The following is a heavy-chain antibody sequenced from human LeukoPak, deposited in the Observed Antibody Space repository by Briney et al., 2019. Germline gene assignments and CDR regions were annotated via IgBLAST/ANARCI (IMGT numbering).Heavy chain of an antibody. D-gene: IGHD6-19*01. CDR1: GYSFTSYW. Sequence: GESLKISCKGSGYSFTSYWIGWVRQMPEKGLEWMGIIYPGDSDTRYSPSFQGQVTISADKSISTAYLQWSSLKASDTAMYYCARVAGTSGWNYYFDYWGQGTLVTVSS. CDR3: ARVAGTSGWNYYFDY. J-gene: IGHJ4*02. V-gene: IGHV5-51*01. CDR2: IYPGDSDT.